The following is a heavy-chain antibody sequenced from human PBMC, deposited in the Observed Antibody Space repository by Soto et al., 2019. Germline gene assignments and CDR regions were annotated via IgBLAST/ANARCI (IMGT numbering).Heavy chain of an antibody. CDR2: ISYDGSNK. D-gene: IGHD6-6*01. J-gene: IGHJ5*02. Sequence: QVQLVESGGGVVQPGRSLRLSCAASGFTFSSYAMHWVRQAPGKGLEWVAVISYDGSNKYYADSVKGRFTISRDNSKNTLYLQMNSLSAEDTAVYYCASAALIGEQLVMENWFDPWGQGTLFTVSA. CDR3: ASAALIGEQLVMENWFDP. CDR1: GFTFSSYA. V-gene: IGHV3-30-3*01.